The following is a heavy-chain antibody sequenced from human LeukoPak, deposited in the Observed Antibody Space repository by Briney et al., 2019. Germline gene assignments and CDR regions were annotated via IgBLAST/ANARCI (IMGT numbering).Heavy chain of an antibody. V-gene: IGHV3-21*01. CDR1: GLTFSSYS. J-gene: IGHJ3*02. D-gene: IGHD2-21*02. Sequence: GGALRLSCAASGLTFSSYSMNWVRQAPGKGLEWVSSISSSSSYIYYADSVKGRFTISRDNAKNSLYLQMNSLRAEDTAVYYCARDQLLMVVTAHIDAFDIWGQGTMVTVSS. CDR2: ISSSSSYI. CDR3: ARDQLLMVVTAHIDAFDI.